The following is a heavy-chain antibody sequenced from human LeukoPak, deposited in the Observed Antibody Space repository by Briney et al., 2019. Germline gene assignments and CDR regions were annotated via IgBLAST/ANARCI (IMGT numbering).Heavy chain of an antibody. V-gene: IGHV4-39*01. CDR1: GGSISSSSYY. Sequence: SETLSLTSTVSGGSISSSSYYWGWIRQPPGKGLEWIGSIYYSGSTYYNPSLKSRVTISVDTSKNQFSLKLSSVTAADTAVYYCARVGDSGSYLGWFDPWGQGTLVTVSS. CDR3: ARVGDSGSYLGWFDP. J-gene: IGHJ5*02. D-gene: IGHD1-26*01. CDR2: IYYSGST.